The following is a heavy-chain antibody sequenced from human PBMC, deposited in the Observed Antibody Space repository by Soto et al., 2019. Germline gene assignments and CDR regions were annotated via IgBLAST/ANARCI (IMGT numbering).Heavy chain of an antibody. V-gene: IGHV1-18*01. J-gene: IGHJ6*04. CDR1: GYSFTTYG. CDR2: ISGYNGNT. Sequence: QVQLVQSRGEVKKPGASVKVSCKTSGYSFTTYGISWVRQAPGQGLEWMGWISGYNGNTNYAQNLQGRVTMTTETSTSTAYMELRCLRSDDTAVYYCAREGPAPYYYYGMAVWGKGSTFTFSS. CDR3: AREGPAPYYYYGMAV.